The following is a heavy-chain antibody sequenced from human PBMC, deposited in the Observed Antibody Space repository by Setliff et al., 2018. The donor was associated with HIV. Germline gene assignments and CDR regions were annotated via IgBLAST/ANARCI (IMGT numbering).Heavy chain of an antibody. CDR2: IIPIFGTG. D-gene: IGHD4-17*01. V-gene: IGHV1-69*13. CDR3: ARDPTTVMDYFDY. J-gene: IGHJ4*02. CDR1: GGTFSNYA. Sequence: GASVKVSCKASGGTFSNYAISWVRQAPGQGLEWMGGIIPIFGTGTYAQKFQGRVTITADESTTTAYMELSSLRSEDTAVYYCARDPTTVMDYFDYWGQGTLVTVSS.